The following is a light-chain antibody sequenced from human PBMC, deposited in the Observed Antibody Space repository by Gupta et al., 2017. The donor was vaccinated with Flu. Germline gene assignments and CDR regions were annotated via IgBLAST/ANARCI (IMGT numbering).Light chain of an antibody. CDR1: QGISSY. CDR3: QQYYSYSWT. V-gene: IGKV1-8*01. Sequence: IRITQSPSSFSASTGDRVTITCRASQGISSYLAWYQQKPGKAPKLLIYAASTLQSGVPSRFSGSGSGTDFTLTISCLQSEDFATYYCQQYYSYSWTFGEGTKVEIK. CDR2: AAS. J-gene: IGKJ1*01.